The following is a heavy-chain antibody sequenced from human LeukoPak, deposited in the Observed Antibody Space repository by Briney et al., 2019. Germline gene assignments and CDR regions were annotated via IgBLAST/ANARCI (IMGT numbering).Heavy chain of an antibody. V-gene: IGHV1-46*01. D-gene: IGHD5-18*01. CDR3: ARDRTSGYSYGFNQASCMDV. CDR2: INPSGGST. J-gene: IGHJ6*03. CDR1: GYTFTSYY. Sequence: ASVKVSCKASGYTFTSYYMRWVRQAPGQGLEWMGIINPSGGSTSYAQKFQGRVTMTRDTSTSTVYMELSSLRSEDTAVYYCARDRTSGYSYGFNQASCMDVWGKGTTVTVSS.